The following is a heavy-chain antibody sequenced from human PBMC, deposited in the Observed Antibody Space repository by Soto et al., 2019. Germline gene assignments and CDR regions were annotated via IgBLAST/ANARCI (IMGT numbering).Heavy chain of an antibody. CDR3: AKVAVSYSSGWPTFDY. CDR1: GFTFDDYT. D-gene: IGHD6-19*01. V-gene: IGHV3-43*01. Sequence: GGSLRLSCAASGFTFDDYTMHWVRQAPGKGLEWVSLISWDGGSTYYADSVKGRVTISRDNSKNSLYLQMNSLRTEDTALYYCAKVAVSYSSGWPTFDYWGQGTLVTVSS. CDR2: ISWDGGST. J-gene: IGHJ4*02.